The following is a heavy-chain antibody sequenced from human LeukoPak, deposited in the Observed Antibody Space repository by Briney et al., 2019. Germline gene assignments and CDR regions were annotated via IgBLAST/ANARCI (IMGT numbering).Heavy chain of an antibody. Sequence: TSETLSLTCAVHGGSFSGYYWSWIRQPPGKGLEWIGEINHSGSTNYNPSLKSRVTISVDTSKNQFSLKLSSVTAADTAVYYCARGHRITMIVVVMDNWFDPWGQGTLVTVSS. V-gene: IGHV4-34*01. CDR3: ARGHRITMIVVVMDNWFDP. CDR1: GGSFSGYY. D-gene: IGHD3-22*01. CDR2: INHSGST. J-gene: IGHJ5*02.